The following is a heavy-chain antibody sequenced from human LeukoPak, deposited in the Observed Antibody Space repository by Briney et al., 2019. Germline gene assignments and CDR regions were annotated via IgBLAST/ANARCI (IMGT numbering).Heavy chain of an antibody. CDR2: VSYEGTIK. V-gene: IGHV3-30*03. J-gene: IGHJ5*01. Sequence: LSLTCAVYGGSFSGYYWSWIRQPPGKGLEWVAVVSYEGTIKYYSDSAKGRFTISRDNSNSLVSLQMNNLTTEDTAVYYCAREKFDSWGQGTLVIVSP. CDR1: GGSFSGYY. CDR3: AREKFDS.